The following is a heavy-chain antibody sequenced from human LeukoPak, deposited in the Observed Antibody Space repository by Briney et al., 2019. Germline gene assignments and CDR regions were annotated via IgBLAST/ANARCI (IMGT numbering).Heavy chain of an antibody. CDR2: IHYTGRA. CDR3: ASEGTPAAFDI. V-gene: IGHV4-39*02. Sequence: SETLSLTCSVFGGSISSTTYYWVWIRQPPGKGLECIASIHYTGRAYYNPSLKSRVTISADTSKNHFSLKLSSVTAADTAVYYCASEGTPAAFDIWGQGTMVTVSS. CDR1: GGSISSTTYY. J-gene: IGHJ3*02. D-gene: IGHD3-10*01.